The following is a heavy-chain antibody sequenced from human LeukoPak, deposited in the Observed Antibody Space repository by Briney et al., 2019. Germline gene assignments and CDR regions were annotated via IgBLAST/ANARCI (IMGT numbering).Heavy chain of an antibody. CDR2: IYTSGST. V-gene: IGHV4-4*07. J-gene: IGHJ4*02. D-gene: IGHD2-2*01. CDR3: ARDRDSVVPAATPDY. CDR1: GGSISSYY. Sequence: PSETLSLTCTVSGGSISSYYWSWIRQPAGKGLEWIGRIYTSGSTNYNPSLKSRVTMSVDTSKNQFSLKLSSVTAADTAVYYCARDRDSVVPAATPDYWGQGTLVTVSS.